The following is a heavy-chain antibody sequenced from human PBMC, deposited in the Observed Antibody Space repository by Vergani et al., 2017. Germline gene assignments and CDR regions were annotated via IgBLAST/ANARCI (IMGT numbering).Heavy chain of an antibody. V-gene: IGHV1-46*03. CDR3: ARGDYGILTGYRY. CDR2: INSSGGHK. J-gene: IGHJ4*02. Sequence: QVQVVQSGAEVKKSGASVKVSCKTSGYTFSNYYMHWVRQAPGQGLEWMGIINSSGGHKNYAQKVQGRVTMTRDTSTSTVYMELSSLRSEDTAIYYCARGDYGILTGYRYWGQGTLVTVSA. CDR1: GYTFSNYY. D-gene: IGHD3-9*01.